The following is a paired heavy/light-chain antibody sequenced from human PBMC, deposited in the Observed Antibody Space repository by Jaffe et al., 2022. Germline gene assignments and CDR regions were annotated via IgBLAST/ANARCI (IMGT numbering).Heavy chain of an antibody. CDR2: IIPIFGTA. Sequence: QVQLVQSGAEVKKPGSSVKVSCKASGGTFSSYAISWVRQAPGQGLEWMGGIIPIFGTANYAQKFQGRVTITADESTSTAYMELSSLRSEDTAVYYCASGGGAARTYYYYYYMDVWGKGTTVTVSS. D-gene: IGHD6-6*01. CDR1: GGTFSSYA. J-gene: IGHJ6*03. CDR3: ASGGGAARTYYYYYYMDV. V-gene: IGHV1-69*01.
Light chain of an antibody. Sequence: EIVLTQSPATLSLSPGERATLSCRASQSVSSYLAWYQQKPGQAPRLLIYDASNRATGIPARFSGSGSGTDFTLTISSLEPEDFAVYYCQQRSNWPTITFGQGTRLEIK. CDR3: QQRSNWPTIT. CDR2: DAS. J-gene: IGKJ5*01. CDR1: QSVSSY. V-gene: IGKV3-11*01.